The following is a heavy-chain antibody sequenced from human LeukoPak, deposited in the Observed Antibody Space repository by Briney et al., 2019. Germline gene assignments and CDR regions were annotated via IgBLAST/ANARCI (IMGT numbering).Heavy chain of an antibody. J-gene: IGHJ4*02. CDR2: ISSSGSTI. V-gene: IGHV3-48*04. CDR3: TGAIVGATLDY. Sequence: PGGSLRLSCAASGFTFSSYSMNWVRQAPGKGLEWVSYISSSGSTIYYADSVKGRFTISRDNAKNSLYLQMNSLRAEDTAVYYCTGAIVGATLDYWGQGTLVTVSS. D-gene: IGHD1-26*01. CDR1: GFTFSSYS.